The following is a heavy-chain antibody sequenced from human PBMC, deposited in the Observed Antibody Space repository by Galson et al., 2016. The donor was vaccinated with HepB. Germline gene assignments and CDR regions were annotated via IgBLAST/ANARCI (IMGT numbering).Heavy chain of an antibody. J-gene: IGHJ4*02. D-gene: IGHD2-8*02. Sequence: TLSLTCAVSGGAISSGGYSWSWIRQPPGKGLEWIGYIYHSGSIYSNPSLKSRVTMSVVRLKNQFSLKLSSLTAADTAVYYCARGTGASFDYRGQGTLVTVSS. CDR2: IYHSGSI. CDR3: ARGTGASFDY. V-gene: IGHV4-30-2*01. CDR1: GGAISSGGYS.